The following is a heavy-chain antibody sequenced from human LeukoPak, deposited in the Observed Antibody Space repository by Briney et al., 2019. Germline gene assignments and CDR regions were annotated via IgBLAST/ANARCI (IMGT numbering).Heavy chain of an antibody. J-gene: IGHJ4*02. CDR3: ARYVWGSYRFFDY. Sequence: PSETLSLTCTVSGGSISSGSDYWGWIRQPPGKGLEWIGSIYYSGTTYYNPSLKSRVTISVDTSKNQFSLKLSSVTAADTAVYYCARYVWGSYRFFDYWGQGTLVTVSS. D-gene: IGHD3-16*02. V-gene: IGHV4-39*07. CDR2: IYYSGTT. CDR1: GGSISSGSDY.